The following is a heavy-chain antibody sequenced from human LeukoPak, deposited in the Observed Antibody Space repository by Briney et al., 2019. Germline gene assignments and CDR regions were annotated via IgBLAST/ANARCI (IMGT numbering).Heavy chain of an antibody. CDR2: TYYRSKWYN. CDR1: RDSVSSNSAA. D-gene: IGHD6-19*01. J-gene: IGHJ4*02. CDR3: ASGSVAGTSGFDY. Sequence: SQTLSLTCAISRDSVSSNSAAWNWIRQSPSRGLEWLGRTYYRSKWYNDYAVSVKSRITINPDTSKNQFSLQLNSVTPEDTAVCYCASGSVAGTSGFDYWGQGTLVTVSS. V-gene: IGHV6-1*01.